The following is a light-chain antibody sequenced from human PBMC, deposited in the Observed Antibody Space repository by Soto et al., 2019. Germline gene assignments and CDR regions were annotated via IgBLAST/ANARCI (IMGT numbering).Light chain of an antibody. CDR3: QQHGSSPHT. V-gene: IGKV3-20*01. CDR1: QSVSSCY. J-gene: IGKJ2*01. Sequence: EIVLTQSPGTLSLSPGERATLSCRASQSVSSCYLAWYQQTPGQAPRLLIYGASSRATGIPDRFSGSGSGTDFTLTISRLEPEDFAVYYCQQHGSSPHTFGQGTKVEIK. CDR2: GAS.